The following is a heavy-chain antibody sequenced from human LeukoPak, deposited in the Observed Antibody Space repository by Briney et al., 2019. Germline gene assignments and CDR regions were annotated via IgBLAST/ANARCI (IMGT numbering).Heavy chain of an antibody. CDR2: ISWDGGRT. D-gene: IGHD2-2*01. CDR3: AKANCSSTGCSGGFDY. Sequence: GGSLRLSCAASGFTFDDYTMHWVRQAPGKGLEWVSLISWDGGRTYYADSVKGRFTISRDNSKNSLYLQMNSLRTEDTALYYCAKANCSSTGCSGGFDYWGQGTLVTVSS. J-gene: IGHJ4*02. CDR1: GFTFDDYT. V-gene: IGHV3-43*01.